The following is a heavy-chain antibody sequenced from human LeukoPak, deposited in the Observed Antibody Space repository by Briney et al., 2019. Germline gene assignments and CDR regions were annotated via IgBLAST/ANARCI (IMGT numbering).Heavy chain of an antibody. CDR1: GGSFSGYY. J-gene: IGHJ4*02. V-gene: IGHV4-34*01. D-gene: IGHD6-13*01. Sequence: PSETLSLTCAVYGGSFSGYYWSWIRQPPGKGLEWIGEINHSGSTNYSPSLKSRVTISVDTSKNQFSLKLSSVTAADTAVYYCARAPAYSSSWYKQRGTDFDYWGQGTLVTVSS. CDR2: INHSGST. CDR3: ARAPAYSSSWYKQRGTDFDY.